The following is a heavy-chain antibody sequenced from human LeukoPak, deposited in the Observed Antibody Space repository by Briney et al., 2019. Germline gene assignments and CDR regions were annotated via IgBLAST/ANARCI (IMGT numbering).Heavy chain of an antibody. J-gene: IGHJ4*02. CDR3: ARDRGDYGDYAGYFDY. D-gene: IGHD4-17*01. Sequence: ESSETLSLTCTVSGDSITSGAYYCSWIRQPAGKGLKWIGRIYTTGSTNYNPSLKSRVTISVDTSKNQFSLKLSSVTAADTAVYYCARDRGDYGDYAGYFDYWGQGTLVTVSS. CDR2: IYTTGST. V-gene: IGHV4-61*02. CDR1: GDSITSGAYY.